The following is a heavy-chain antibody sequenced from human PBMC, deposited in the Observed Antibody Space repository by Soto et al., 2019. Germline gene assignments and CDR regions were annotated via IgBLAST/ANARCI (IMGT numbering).Heavy chain of an antibody. D-gene: IGHD6-13*01. Sequence: QAQVVQSGAEVRQPGSSVKLSCKAAEGTFNSYAIAWVRQSPGQGLEWMGGIIPYYNTLNYAQKFQDRVKITDDDSTNTVFMELSSLRSADTAVYFCASGASRWNPFYFDSWAQGTLVTVSS. CDR2: IIPYYNTL. CDR1: EGTFNSYA. J-gene: IGHJ4*02. V-gene: IGHV1-69*01. CDR3: ASGASRWNPFYFDS.